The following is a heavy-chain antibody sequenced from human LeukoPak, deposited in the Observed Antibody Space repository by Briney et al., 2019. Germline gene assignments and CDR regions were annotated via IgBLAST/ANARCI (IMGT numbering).Heavy chain of an antibody. CDR1: GGSFSGYY. CDR3: ASTMEGTYYYGSGSYVHWFDP. CDR2: VNHSGST. D-gene: IGHD3-10*01. Sequence: PSETLSLTCAVYGGSFSGYYWSWIRQPPGKGLEWIGEVNHSGSTNYNPSLKSRVTISVDTSKNQFSLKLSSVTAAGTAVYYCASTMEGTYYYGSGSYVHWFDPWGQGTLVTVSS. V-gene: IGHV4-34*01. J-gene: IGHJ5*02.